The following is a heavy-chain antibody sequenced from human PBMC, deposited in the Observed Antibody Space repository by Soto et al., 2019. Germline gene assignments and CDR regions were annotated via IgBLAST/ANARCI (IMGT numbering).Heavy chain of an antibody. D-gene: IGHD5-12*01. CDR3: ARHVPAWIWTFDY. CDR2: IYHGDSDT. V-gene: IGHV5-51*07. CDR1: GYSFTIYC. J-gene: IGHJ4*02. Sequence: PGESLKTSCDGSGYSFTIYCIGLVHRMPGKGLEWMGIIYHGDSDTRYSPSFQGQVTISADKAISTAYLQWSSLKASDTAMYYCARHVPAWIWTFDYWGQGTLVTVSS.